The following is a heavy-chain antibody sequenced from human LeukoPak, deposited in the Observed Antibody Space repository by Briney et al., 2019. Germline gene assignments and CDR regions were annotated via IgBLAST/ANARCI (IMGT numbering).Heavy chain of an antibody. Sequence: VGSLRLSCAASGFTFSSYWMHWVRQAPGKGLVWVSRINSDGSSTSYADSVKGRFTISRDNAKNTLYLQMNSLRAEDTAVYYCARIYGSGSYYQFDYWGQGTLVTVSS. D-gene: IGHD3-10*01. CDR3: ARIYGSGSYYQFDY. CDR1: GFTFSSYW. J-gene: IGHJ4*02. CDR2: INSDGSST. V-gene: IGHV3-74*01.